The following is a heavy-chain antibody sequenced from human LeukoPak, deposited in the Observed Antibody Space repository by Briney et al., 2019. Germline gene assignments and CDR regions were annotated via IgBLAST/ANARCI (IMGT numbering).Heavy chain of an antibody. D-gene: IGHD3/OR15-3a*01. Sequence: PGGSLRLSCAASGFTFSSYWMSWVRQAPGKGLEWVANIKRDGSEKYYVDSVKGRFTISRDNAKNSLYLQMNSLRAEDTAVYYCARVWTDYYYYYGMDVWGQGTTVTVSS. CDR2: IKRDGSEK. CDR3: ARVWTDYYYYYGMDV. J-gene: IGHJ6*02. CDR1: GFTFSSYW. V-gene: IGHV3-7*04.